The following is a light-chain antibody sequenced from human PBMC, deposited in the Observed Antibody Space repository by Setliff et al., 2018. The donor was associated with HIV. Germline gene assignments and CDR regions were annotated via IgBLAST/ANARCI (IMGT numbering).Light chain of an antibody. V-gene: IGLV2-23*01. CDR3: CSNTGSNTYV. CDR2: QAT. J-gene: IGLJ1*01. CDR1: SSDIGRYNL. Sequence: QSVLTQPASVSGSPGQSITISCTGTSSDIGRYNLFSWYQQYPGKAPKLMIYQATKRPSGVSNRFSGSKSGNTASLTISGLQAEDEADYYCCSNTGSNTYVFGSGTKVNVL.